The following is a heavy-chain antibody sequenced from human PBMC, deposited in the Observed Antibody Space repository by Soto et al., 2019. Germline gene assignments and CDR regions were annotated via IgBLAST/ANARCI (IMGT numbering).Heavy chain of an antibody. CDR2: IYYSGST. Sequence: SETLSLTCTVSGGSISSSSYYWGWIRQPPGKGLEWIGSIYYSGSTYYNPSLKSRVTISVDTSKNQFSLKLSSVTAADTAVYYCARTGADGHTDYWGQGTLVTVSS. J-gene: IGHJ4*02. V-gene: IGHV4-39*01. D-gene: IGHD3-10*01. CDR3: ARTGADGHTDY. CDR1: GGSISSSSYY.